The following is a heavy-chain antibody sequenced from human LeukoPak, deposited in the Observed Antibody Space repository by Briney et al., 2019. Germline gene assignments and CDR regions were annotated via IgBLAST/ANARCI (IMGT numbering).Heavy chain of an antibody. D-gene: IGHD2-15*01. V-gene: IGHV1-2*06. CDR1: GYTFTGYY. CDR2: INPNSCST. J-gene: IGHJ4*02. Sequence: ASVKVSXKASGYTFTGYYMHWVRQAPGQGLEWIGRINPNSCSTNYAQKFQGRVTMARDTSISTAYMELSRLRSDDTAVYYCARDRSGGVVDFDYWGQGTLVTVSS. CDR3: ARDRSGGVVDFDY.